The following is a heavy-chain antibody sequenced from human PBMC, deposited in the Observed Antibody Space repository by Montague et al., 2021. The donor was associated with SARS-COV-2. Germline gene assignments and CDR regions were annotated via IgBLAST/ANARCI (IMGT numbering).Heavy chain of an antibody. CDR3: ARDGGGSYLYYYYGMDV. V-gene: IGHV3-33*01. Sequence: YADSVKGRFTISRDNSKNTLYLQMNSLRAEDTAVYYCARDGGGSYLYYYYGMDVWGQGTTVTVSS. D-gene: IGHD1-26*01. J-gene: IGHJ6*02.